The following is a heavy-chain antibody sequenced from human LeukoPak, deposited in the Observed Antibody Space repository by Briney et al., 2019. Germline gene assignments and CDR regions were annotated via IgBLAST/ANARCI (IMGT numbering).Heavy chain of an antibody. Sequence: SETLSLTCAVYGGSFSGYYWSWIRQHPGKGLEWIGYIYYSGSTYYNPSLKSRVTISVDTSKNQFSLKLSSVTAADTAVYYCARDGGGRNWFDPWGQGTLVTVSS. CDR3: ARDGGGRNWFDP. J-gene: IGHJ5*02. CDR2: IYYSGST. V-gene: IGHV4-31*11. D-gene: IGHD2-15*01. CDR1: GGSFSGYY.